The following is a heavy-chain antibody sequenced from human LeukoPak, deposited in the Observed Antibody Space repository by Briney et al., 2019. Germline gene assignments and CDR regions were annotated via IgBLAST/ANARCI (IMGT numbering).Heavy chain of an antibody. V-gene: IGHV4-39*02. D-gene: IGHD1-26*01. CDR3: ARDQEYSGSYYRYFDY. CDR1: GGSISSSSYD. J-gene: IGHJ4*02. Sequence: SETLSLTCTVSGGSISSSSYDSGWIRQPPGKGLEWIGSFYYTGTTYYNPSVKSRVTISVDTSKNHFSLKLSSVTTADTAVYYCARDQEYSGSYYRYFDYWGQGTLVTVSS. CDR2: FYYTGTT.